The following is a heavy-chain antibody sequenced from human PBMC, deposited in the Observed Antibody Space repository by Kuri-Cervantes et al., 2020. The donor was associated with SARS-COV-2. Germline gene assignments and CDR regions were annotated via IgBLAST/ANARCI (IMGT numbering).Heavy chain of an antibody. CDR3: ARLDSSGSGDN. D-gene: IGHD3-22*01. J-gene: IGHJ4*02. CDR1: GGSIGSYY. V-gene: IGHV4-59*12. Sequence: ESLRLSCTVSGGSIGSYYWSWIRQPPGKGLEWIGQKYYSGTTQYNPSLKSRVTILLDSSQNLFTLTVTSVTAADTAVYYCARLDSSGSGDNWGQGTLVSVS. CDR2: KYYSGTT.